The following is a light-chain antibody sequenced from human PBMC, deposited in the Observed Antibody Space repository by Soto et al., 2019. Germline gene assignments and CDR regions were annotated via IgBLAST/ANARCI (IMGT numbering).Light chain of an antibody. Sequence: DIQMTQSPSTLSACIGDRVSLTCRDSKNIGRRLAWYQQKPAKTPKILIYGASNLHSGVPSRFSGSGSGAEFTLTISSLQPEDFATYYCQQLDSYPLTFGGGTKVDIK. CDR3: QQLDSYPLT. J-gene: IGKJ4*01. CDR2: GAS. CDR1: KNIGRR. V-gene: IGKV1-5*03.